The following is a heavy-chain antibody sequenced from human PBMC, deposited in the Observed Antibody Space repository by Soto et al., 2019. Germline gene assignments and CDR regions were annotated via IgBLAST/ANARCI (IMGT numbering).Heavy chain of an antibody. CDR1: GGSISSGGYS. V-gene: IGHV4-30-2*01. J-gene: IGHJ3*02. CDR2: IYHSGST. CDR3: ARGYGDYSNAFDI. Sequence: QLQLQESGSGLVKPSQTLSLTCAVSGGSISSGGYSWSWIRQPPGKGLEWIGYIYHSGSTYYNPSLKSRVTLSVDRSKNQFSLKLSSVTAADTAVYYGARGYGDYSNAFDIWGQGTMVTVSS. D-gene: IGHD4-17*01.